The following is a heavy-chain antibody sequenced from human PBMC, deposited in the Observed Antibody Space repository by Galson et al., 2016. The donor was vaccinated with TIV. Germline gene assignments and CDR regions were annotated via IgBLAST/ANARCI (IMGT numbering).Heavy chain of an antibody. V-gene: IGHV4-59*01. CDR2: IHHSGST. CDR3: ARIMSATLLFFVL. CDR1: GASITSYY. Sequence: ETLSLTCTVSGASITSYYWSWIRQPPGKELEWIGFIHHSGSTNYKPSLKSRFTVSIDTSKNQFSLQLRSATAADTAVYYCARIMSATLLFFVLWGRGTLVTVSS. J-gene: IGHJ2*01. D-gene: IGHD3-16*01.